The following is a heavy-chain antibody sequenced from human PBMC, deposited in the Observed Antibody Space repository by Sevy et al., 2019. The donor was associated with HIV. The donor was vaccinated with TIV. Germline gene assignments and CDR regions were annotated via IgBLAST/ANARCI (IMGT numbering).Heavy chain of an antibody. Sequence: GGSLRLSCAASGFTFNTYTMNWVRQAPGKGLEWVSSISSLSNNIYYAYSVKGRFTVSRDNAKNSVFLQMNSLRAEDTAVYYCARPYGSGTWEAFDAWGQGTMVTVSS. V-gene: IGHV3-21*01. CDR3: ARPYGSGTWEAFDA. J-gene: IGHJ3*01. D-gene: IGHD3-10*01. CDR2: ISSLSNNI. CDR1: GFTFNTYT.